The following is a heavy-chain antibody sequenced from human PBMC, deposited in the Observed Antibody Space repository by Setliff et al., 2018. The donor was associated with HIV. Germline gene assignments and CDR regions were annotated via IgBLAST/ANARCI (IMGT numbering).Heavy chain of an antibody. Sequence: PGESLRLSCAASGFTFSDYGMSWVRQAPGKGLEWVSIISGSGGSTNYADSVKGRFTISRDNFKNTLYLQMSSLRADDTAVYYCAKDRRSNTHLGYFDSWGQGTLVTVSS. CDR1: GFTFSDYG. D-gene: IGHD6-13*01. CDR3: AKDRRSNTHLGYFDS. CDR2: ISGSGGST. V-gene: IGHV3-23*01. J-gene: IGHJ4*02.